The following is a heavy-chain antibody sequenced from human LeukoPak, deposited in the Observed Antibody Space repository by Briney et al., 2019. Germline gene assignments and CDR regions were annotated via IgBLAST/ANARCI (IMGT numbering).Heavy chain of an antibody. J-gene: IGHJ3*02. Sequence: SETLSLTCTVSGGSISSSSYYWGWIRQPPGKGLEWIGSIYYSGSTYYNPSLKSRVTISVDTSKNQFSLKLSSVTAADTAVYYCARHGRIAAAGSDLHDAFDIWGQGTMVTVSS. V-gene: IGHV4-39*01. CDR2: IYYSGST. D-gene: IGHD6-13*01. CDR3: ARHGRIAAAGSDLHDAFDI. CDR1: GGSISSSSYY.